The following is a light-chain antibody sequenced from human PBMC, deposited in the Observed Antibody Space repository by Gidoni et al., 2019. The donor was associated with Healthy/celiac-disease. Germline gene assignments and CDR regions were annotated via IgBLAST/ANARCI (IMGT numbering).Light chain of an antibody. CDR3: QQYGSSPYT. J-gene: IGKJ2*01. Sequence: DIVLTQSPCTLSLSPGERATLSCSAIQSISSSYVAWYQQKPGQAPRLLIYGASSRATGIPDRFSGSGSGTDLTLTISRLEPEDWAVYYCQQYGSSPYTFGQGTKLEIK. CDR2: GAS. V-gene: IGKV3-20*01. CDR1: QSISSSY.